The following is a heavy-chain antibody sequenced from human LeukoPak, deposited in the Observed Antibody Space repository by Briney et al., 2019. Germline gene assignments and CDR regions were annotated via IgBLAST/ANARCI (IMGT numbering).Heavy chain of an antibody. J-gene: IGHJ5*02. CDR2: VNPNSGNT. Sequence: GASVKVSCKASGYTFTSYDINWVRQATGQGLEWMGWVNPNSGNTGYAQKFQGRVTITRNTSTSTAYMELSSLRSEDTAVYYRARGFYCSSTSCYYWFDPWGQGTLVTVSS. D-gene: IGHD2-2*01. CDR1: GYTFTSYD. CDR3: ARGFYCSSTSCYYWFDP. V-gene: IGHV1-8*03.